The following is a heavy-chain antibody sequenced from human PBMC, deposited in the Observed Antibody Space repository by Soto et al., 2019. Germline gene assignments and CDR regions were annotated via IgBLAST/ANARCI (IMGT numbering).Heavy chain of an antibody. J-gene: IGHJ6*02. CDR2: IYYSGST. D-gene: IGHD3-3*01. CDR3: ARPGSGRYYYYGMDV. Sequence: QLQLQESGPGLVKPSETLSLTCTVSGGSISSSSYYWGWIRQPPGKGLEWIGSIYYSGSTYYNPSLKSRVTISVDTSKNPFSLKLSSVTAADTAVYYCARPGSGRYYYYGMDVWGQGTTVTVSS. CDR1: GGSISSSSYY. V-gene: IGHV4-39*01.